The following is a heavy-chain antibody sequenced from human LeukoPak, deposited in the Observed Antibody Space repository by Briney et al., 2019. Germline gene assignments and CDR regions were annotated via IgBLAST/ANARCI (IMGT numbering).Heavy chain of an antibody. V-gene: IGHV3-7*01. CDR1: GFTFSSSW. J-gene: IGHJ5*02. CDR2: IKQDGSEK. CDR3: ARGLRWFDP. Sequence: GGSLRLSCAASGFTFSSSWMTWVRQAPGKGLEWVANIKQDGSEKYYVDSVKGRFTISRDNAKNSLYLQVNSLRAEDTAVYYCARGLRWFDPWGQGTLVTVSS.